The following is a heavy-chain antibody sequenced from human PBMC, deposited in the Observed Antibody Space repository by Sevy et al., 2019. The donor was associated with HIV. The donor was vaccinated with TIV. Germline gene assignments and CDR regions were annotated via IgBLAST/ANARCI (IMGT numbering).Heavy chain of an antibody. Sequence: ETLSLTCTVSGASMNIYYWSWIRQPPGKGLVWIGYIYYSGTTNYNPSLKSRLTISIDTSKNQFSLKLSSVTAADTAVYYCARVGFNWNDVDYWGQGTLVTVSS. V-gene: IGHV4-59*01. CDR1: GASMNIYY. J-gene: IGHJ4*02. CDR3: ARVGFNWNDVDY. D-gene: IGHD1-20*01. CDR2: IYYSGTT.